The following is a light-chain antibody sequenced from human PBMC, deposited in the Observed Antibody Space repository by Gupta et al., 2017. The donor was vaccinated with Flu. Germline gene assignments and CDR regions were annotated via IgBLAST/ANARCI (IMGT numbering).Light chain of an antibody. J-gene: IGKJ4*01. V-gene: IGKV3-11*01. CDR3: QQRISWPLT. CDR2: GAS. CDR1: QSVSGL. Sequence: PATLSLSPGERATLSCRASQSVSGLLAWFQQKPGQAPRLLIYGASNRATGIPARFSGSGSGTDFTLTISSLEPEDFAVFYCQQRISWPLTFGGGTKVEIK.